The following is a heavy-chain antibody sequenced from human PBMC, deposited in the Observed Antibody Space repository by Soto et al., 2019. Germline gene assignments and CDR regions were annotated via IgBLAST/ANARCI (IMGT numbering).Heavy chain of an antibody. Sequence: ASVKVSCKASGYTFTAYSIHWVRQAPGQGLEWMGWINPKNGDTNTAQKFQGRVTMTRDTSITTAYMELTSLRSDDTAIYYCARVWDPAMVPRADYWGQGSLVTVS. V-gene: IGHV1-2*02. CDR3: ARVWDPAMVPRADY. CDR1: GYTFTAYS. J-gene: IGHJ4*02. D-gene: IGHD5-18*01. CDR2: INPKNGDT.